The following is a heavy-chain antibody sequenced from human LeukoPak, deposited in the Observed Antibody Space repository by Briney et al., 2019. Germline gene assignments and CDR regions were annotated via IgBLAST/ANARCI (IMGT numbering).Heavy chain of an antibody. Sequence: PGGSLRLSCAASGFTFTHYAIHWVRQAPGRGLEWVAVISHDGGLKYYADSVKGRFTISRDSSKNTLYLQMTSLRAEDTAVYYCAKRRGEVPTASLDYWGQGTLVTVSS. CDR2: ISHDGGLK. V-gene: IGHV3-30*04. J-gene: IGHJ4*02. D-gene: IGHD2-2*01. CDR1: GFTFTHYA. CDR3: AKRRGEVPTASLDY.